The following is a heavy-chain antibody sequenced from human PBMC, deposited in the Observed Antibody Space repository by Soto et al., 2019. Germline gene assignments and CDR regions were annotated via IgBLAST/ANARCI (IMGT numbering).Heavy chain of an antibody. D-gene: IGHD3-3*01. CDR3: ARAQHYDFWSGYPNHYYYYYMDV. CDR2: IWYDGSNK. CDR1: GFTFSSYG. J-gene: IGHJ6*03. Sequence: GGSLRLSCAASGFTFSSYGLHWVRQAPGKGLEWVAVIWYDGSNKYYTDSVKGRFTISRDNSKNTLYLQMSSLRAEDTAVYYCARAQHYDFWSGYPNHYYYYYMDVWGKGTTVTVSS. V-gene: IGHV3-33*01.